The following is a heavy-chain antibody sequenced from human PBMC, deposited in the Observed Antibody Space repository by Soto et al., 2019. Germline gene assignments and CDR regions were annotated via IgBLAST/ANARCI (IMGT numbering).Heavy chain of an antibody. Sequence: QAQLVESGGGVVQPGRSLRLSCAASGFAFSSYGMHWVRQAPGTGLEWVAVISYDGSLQHYADSVKGRFTISRDNSKNMLLRQRSSLRAEDTAVYYCVSDRGYGHASVPYSWGQGTLVSVSS. CDR1: GFAFSSYG. V-gene: IGHV3-30*03. J-gene: IGHJ4*02. D-gene: IGHD5-18*01. CDR3: VSDRGYGHASVPYS. CDR2: ISYDGSLQ.